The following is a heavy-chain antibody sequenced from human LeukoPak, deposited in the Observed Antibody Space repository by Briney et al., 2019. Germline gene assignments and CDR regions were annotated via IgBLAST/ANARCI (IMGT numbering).Heavy chain of an antibody. CDR1: SDSISSGNYY. J-gene: IGHJ4*02. Sequence: PSETLSLTCIVSSDSISSGNYYWSWSRQHPGKGLEWIGYIYYTGRTYYNPSLKSRVAILVDTSKNQFSLKLSYVTAADTAVYYCARAATIFGHSSFDYWGQGTPVTVSS. D-gene: IGHD3-3*01. CDR2: IYYTGRT. CDR3: ARAATIFGHSSFDY. V-gene: IGHV4-31*03.